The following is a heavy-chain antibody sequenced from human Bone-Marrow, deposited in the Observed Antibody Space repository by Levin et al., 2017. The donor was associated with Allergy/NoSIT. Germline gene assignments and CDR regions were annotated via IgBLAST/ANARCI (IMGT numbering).Heavy chain of an antibody. D-gene: IGHD2-15*01. Sequence: GESLKISCAASGFTFSSYGMHWVRQAPGKGLEWVAVISYDGSNKYYADSVKGRFTISRDNSKNTLYLQMNSLRAEDTAVYYCAKDSRGRYCSGGSCYLRYYGMDVWGQGTTVTVSS. CDR1: GFTFSSYG. CDR2: ISYDGSNK. J-gene: IGHJ6*02. V-gene: IGHV3-30*18. CDR3: AKDSRGRYCSGGSCYLRYYGMDV.